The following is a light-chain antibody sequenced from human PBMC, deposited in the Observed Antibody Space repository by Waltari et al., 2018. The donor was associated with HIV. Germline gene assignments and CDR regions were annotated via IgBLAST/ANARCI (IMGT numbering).Light chain of an antibody. CDR2: RAY. CDR3: HQYFSDPFT. Sequence: DIQMTQFPSSLSASVGDTVTITCRATQDFGNSVCWYQQRPGTVPKLLISRAYIRPSGVDSRFTGSGSGTRYTLTITDLQPEDFATYFCHQYFSDPFTFGGGTKVEI. V-gene: IGKV1-NL1*01. J-gene: IGKJ4*01. CDR1: QDFGNS.